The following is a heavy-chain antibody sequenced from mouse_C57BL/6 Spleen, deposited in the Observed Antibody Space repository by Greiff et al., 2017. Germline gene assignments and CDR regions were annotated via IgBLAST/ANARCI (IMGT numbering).Heavy chain of an antibody. CDR1: GFTFSDYG. J-gene: IGHJ4*01. CDR2: ISSGSSTI. D-gene: IGHD2-5*01. V-gene: IGHV5-17*01. CDR3: ARHYYSNHYAMDY. Sequence: EVKLVESGGGLVKPGGSLKLSCAASGFTFSDYGMHWVRQAPEKGLEWVAYISSGSSTIYYADTVKGRFTISRDNAKNTLFLQMTSLRSEDTAMYYCARHYYSNHYAMDYWGQGTSVTVSS.